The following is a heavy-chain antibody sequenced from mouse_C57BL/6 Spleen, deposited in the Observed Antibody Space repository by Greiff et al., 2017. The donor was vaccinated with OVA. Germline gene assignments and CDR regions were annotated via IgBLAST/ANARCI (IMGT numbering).Heavy chain of an antibody. Sequence: EVKLMESGPGLVKPSQSLSLTCSVTGYSITSGYYWNWIRQFPGNKLEWMGYISYDGSNNLNPSLQNRSSINRETSKNQFILKLNSVTTDDTATYYCARDRAPTAMDYWGPGTSVTVSS. D-gene: IGHD2-10*01. CDR2: ISYDGSN. J-gene: IGHJ4*01. CDR1: GYSITSGYY. CDR3: ARDRAPTAMDY. V-gene: IGHV3-6*01.